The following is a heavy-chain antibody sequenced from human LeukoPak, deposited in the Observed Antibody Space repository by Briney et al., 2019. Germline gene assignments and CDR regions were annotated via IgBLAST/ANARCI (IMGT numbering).Heavy chain of an antibody. CDR1: GDSIRSYY. J-gene: IGHJ5*02. Sequence: PSETLSLTCDVSGDSIRSYYWSWIRQPPGKGLEWIGCISYSGSTNYNPSLKSRVTISVDTSKIQFSLKLSSVTAADTAVYYCVRDFTQDRRFDPWGQGTLVTVSS. CDR2: ISYSGST. D-gene: IGHD3-16*02. V-gene: IGHV4-59*12. CDR3: VRDFTQDRRFDP.